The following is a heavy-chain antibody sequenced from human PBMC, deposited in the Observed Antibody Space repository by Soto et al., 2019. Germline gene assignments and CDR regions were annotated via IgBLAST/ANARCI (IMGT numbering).Heavy chain of an antibody. CDR1: GFTFSSYG. J-gene: IGHJ4*02. V-gene: IGHV3-30*18. CDR2: ISYDGSNK. D-gene: IGHD3-22*01. Sequence: LRLSCTASGFTFSSYGMHWVRQAPGKGLEWVAVISYDGSNKYYADSVKGRFTISRDNSKNTLYLQMNSLRAEDTAVYYCAKSRAPWLPTEAFDYWGQGTLVTVSS. CDR3: AKSRAPWLPTEAFDY.